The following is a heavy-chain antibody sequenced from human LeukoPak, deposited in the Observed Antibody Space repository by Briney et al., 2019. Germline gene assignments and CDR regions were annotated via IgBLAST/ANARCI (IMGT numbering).Heavy chain of an antibody. D-gene: IGHD2-15*01. Sequence: GGSLRLSCAVSGFTVSSNYMSWVRQAPGKGLEWVSVIYGGSTKYYADSVKGRFTISRDNATNSLYLQMNSLRAEDTAVYYCAREVCSGGSCNVIDYWGQGTLVTVSS. J-gene: IGHJ4*02. V-gene: IGHV3-53*01. CDR3: AREVCSGGSCNVIDY. CDR2: IYGGSTK. CDR1: GFTVSSNY.